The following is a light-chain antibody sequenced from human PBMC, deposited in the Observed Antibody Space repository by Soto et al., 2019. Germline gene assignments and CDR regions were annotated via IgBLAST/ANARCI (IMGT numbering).Light chain of an antibody. CDR3: SSYAGSNNYV. CDR1: SVDVAGYNY. Sequence: QSVLTQPPSASGSPGQSAPSSCLGPSVDVAGYNYVSWYQQHPGKTPKLMIYEVTKRPSGVPDRFSGSKSGDTASLTVSGLQAEDEADYYCSSYAGSNNYVFGTGTKVTVL. V-gene: IGLV2-8*01. CDR2: EVT. J-gene: IGLJ1*01.